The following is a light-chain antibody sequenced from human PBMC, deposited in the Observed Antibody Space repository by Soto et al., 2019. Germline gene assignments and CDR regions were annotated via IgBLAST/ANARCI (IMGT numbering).Light chain of an antibody. CDR2: WAS. CDR1: QSVLHTSYNRNY. V-gene: IGKV4-1*01. J-gene: IGKJ2*03. Sequence: IVMTQSPDSLAVSLGERATINCRSSQSVLHTSYNRNYLAWYLQKPGQPPKVLMYWASTRVSGVPDRFSGSGSGTDFTLTITSLQAKDVAVYYCQQYFSTPYSFGQGTKLEIK. CDR3: QQYFSTPYS.